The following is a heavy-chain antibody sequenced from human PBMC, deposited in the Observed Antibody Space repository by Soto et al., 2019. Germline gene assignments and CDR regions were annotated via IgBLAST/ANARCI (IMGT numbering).Heavy chain of an antibody. CDR3: ARAWGGNVFDY. D-gene: IGHD3-16*01. CDR1: GCCISSYY. Sequence: SETLSLTCTVSGCCISSYYWSWIRQPPGKGLDWIGYIYYSGSTNYNPSLKSRVTISVDTSKNQFSLKLSSVTAADTAVYYCARAWGGNVFDYWGQGTLVTVSS. J-gene: IGHJ4*02. V-gene: IGHV4-59*08. CDR2: IYYSGST.